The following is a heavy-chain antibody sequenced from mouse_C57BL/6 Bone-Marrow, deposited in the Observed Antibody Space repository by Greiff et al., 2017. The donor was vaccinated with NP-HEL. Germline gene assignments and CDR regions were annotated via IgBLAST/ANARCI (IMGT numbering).Heavy chain of an antibody. D-gene: IGHD2-2*01. CDR3: ARRVFGYDRGYYFDY. Sequence: EVKVVESGGGLVKPGGSLKLSCAASGFTFSDYGMHWVRQAPEKGLEWVAYISSGSSTIYYADTVKGRFTISRDNAKNTLFLQMTSLRSEDTAMYYCARRVFGYDRGYYFDYWGQGTTLTVSS. CDR2: ISSGSSTI. CDR1: GFTFSDYG. J-gene: IGHJ2*01. V-gene: IGHV5-17*01.